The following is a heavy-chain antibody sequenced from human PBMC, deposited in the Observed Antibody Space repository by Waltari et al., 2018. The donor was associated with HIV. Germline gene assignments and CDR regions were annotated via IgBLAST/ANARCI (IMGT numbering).Heavy chain of an antibody. CDR1: GVAFRRHA. CDR2: ISIDSKYI. Sequence: VQLVESGGALVQPGGSLRPSREVSGVAFRRHALNWVRQAPGRGRQWLSYISIDSKYIYYEQSLKGRFTISRDNAKSSVFLQMDNLRDADTATYYCAATVTTRGTFDYWGQGTVVAV. D-gene: IGHD4-17*01. V-gene: IGHV3-21*05. CDR3: AATVTTRGTFDY. J-gene: IGHJ4*02.